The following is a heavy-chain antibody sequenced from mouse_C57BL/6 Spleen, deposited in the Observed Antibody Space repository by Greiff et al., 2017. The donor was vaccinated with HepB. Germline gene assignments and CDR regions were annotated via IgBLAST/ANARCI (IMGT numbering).Heavy chain of an antibody. CDR3: ARQTAQAPWFAY. CDR2: ISSGGSYT. V-gene: IGHV5-6*01. CDR1: GFTFSSYG. J-gene: IGHJ3*01. Sequence: EVQLVESGGDLVKPGGSLKLSCAASGFTFSSYGMSWVRQTPDKRLEWVATISSGGSYTYYPDSVKGRFTISRDNAKNTLYLQMSSLKSEDTAMYYCARQTAQAPWFAYWGQGTLVTVSA. D-gene: IGHD3-2*02.